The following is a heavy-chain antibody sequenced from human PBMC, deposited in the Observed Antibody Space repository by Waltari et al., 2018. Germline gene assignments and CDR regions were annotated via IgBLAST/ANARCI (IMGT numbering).Heavy chain of an antibody. Sequence: QVQLVQSGAEVKKPGASVKVSCKASGYTFTGYYMHWVRQAPGQGLGWMGRINPNSGGPNYAQKFQGRGTMTRDTSISTAYMELSRLRSDDTAVYYCARGPTSGRENWFDPWGQGTLVTVSS. D-gene: IGHD1-1*01. J-gene: IGHJ5*02. CDR3: ARGPTSGRENWFDP. CDR2: INPNSGGP. CDR1: GYTFTGYY. V-gene: IGHV1-2*06.